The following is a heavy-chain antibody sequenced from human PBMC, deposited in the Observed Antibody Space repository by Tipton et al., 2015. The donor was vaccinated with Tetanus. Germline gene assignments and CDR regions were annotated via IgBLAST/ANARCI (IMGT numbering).Heavy chain of an antibody. Sequence: QSGAEVKKPGASVKVSCKASGYTFNTFGISWVRQAPGQGLEWIGWISVYNGNTNYGQNVQGRVTMTTDTPTSTAYMELRSLRSDDTAVYYCARDSPYCTNGVCYPDYWGQGTLVTVSS. CDR3: ARDSPYCTNGVCYPDY. J-gene: IGHJ4*02. V-gene: IGHV1-18*01. D-gene: IGHD2-8*01. CDR2: ISVYNGNT. CDR1: GYTFNTFG.